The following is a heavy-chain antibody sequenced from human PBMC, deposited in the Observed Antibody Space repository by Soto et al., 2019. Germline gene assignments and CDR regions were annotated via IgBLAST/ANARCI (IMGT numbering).Heavy chain of an antibody. J-gene: IGHJ4*02. CDR2: INHSGST. CDR1: GVSFSGYY. CDR3: ARTSSDDSSGYSGFFDY. D-gene: IGHD3-22*01. V-gene: IGHV4-34*09. Sequence: SETLSLTCAVYGVSFSGYYWSWIRQPPGKGLEWIGEINHSGSTNYNPSLKSRVTISGDTSKNQFSLKLSSVTAADTAVYYCARTSSDDSSGYSGFFDYWGQGTLVTVSS.